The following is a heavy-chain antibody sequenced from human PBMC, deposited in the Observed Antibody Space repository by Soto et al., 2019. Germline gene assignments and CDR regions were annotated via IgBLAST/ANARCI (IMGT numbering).Heavy chain of an antibody. D-gene: IGHD6-13*01. V-gene: IGHV3-23*01. CDR3: AKEVAYSSSWDTIDY. CDR1: GFTFSSYA. J-gene: IGHJ4*02. Sequence: EVQLLESGGGLVQPGGSLRLSCAASGFTFSSYAMSWVRQAPGKGLEWVSAISGSGGSTYYADSVKGRFTISRDNSXXTLYLQMNSLRAEDTAVYYCAKEVAYSSSWDTIDYWGQGTLVTVSS. CDR2: ISGSGGST.